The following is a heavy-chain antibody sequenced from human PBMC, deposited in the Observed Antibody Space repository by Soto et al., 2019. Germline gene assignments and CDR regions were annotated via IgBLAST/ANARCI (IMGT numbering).Heavy chain of an antibody. CDR2: LYNSGTS. J-gene: IGHJ4*02. D-gene: IGHD3-10*01. Sequence: QVQLQESGPGLVKTSQTLSLTCTVSGGSISSGGFFWGWLRQHPGKGVEGSADLYNSGTSYYNPSLRSRVSISLDTTRNQITLSLSSVTAADTALYYGARVARDGCGSYGPVYYWGQGSLVTVSS. CDR3: ARVARDGCGSYGPVYY. CDR1: GGSISSGGFF. V-gene: IGHV4-31*03.